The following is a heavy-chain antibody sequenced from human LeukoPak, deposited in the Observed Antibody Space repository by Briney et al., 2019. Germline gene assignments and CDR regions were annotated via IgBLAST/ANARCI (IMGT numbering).Heavy chain of an antibody. Sequence: PGGSLRLSCAASGFTFDDYAMHWVRQAPGKGLEWVSGISWNSGSIGYADSVKGRFTISRDNAKNSLYLQMNSLRAEDMALYYCAKGRLGATGAFDIWGQGTMVTVSS. J-gene: IGHJ3*02. D-gene: IGHD1-26*01. CDR3: AKGRLGATGAFDI. V-gene: IGHV3-9*03. CDR2: ISWNSGSI. CDR1: GFTFDDYA.